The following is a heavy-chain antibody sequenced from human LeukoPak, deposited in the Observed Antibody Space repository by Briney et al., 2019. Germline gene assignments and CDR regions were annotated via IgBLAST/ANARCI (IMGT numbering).Heavy chain of an antibody. Sequence: GGSLRLSCAASGFTFSGSAMHWVRQASGKGREWVVRIRSKANSYATAYAASVKGRFTISRDDSKNTAYLQMNSLKTEDTAVYYCTRPSYCSSTSCYLYFDYWGQGTLVTVSS. V-gene: IGHV3-73*01. D-gene: IGHD2-2*01. CDR2: IRSKANSYAT. CDR1: GFTFSGSA. J-gene: IGHJ4*02. CDR3: TRPSYCSSTSCYLYFDY.